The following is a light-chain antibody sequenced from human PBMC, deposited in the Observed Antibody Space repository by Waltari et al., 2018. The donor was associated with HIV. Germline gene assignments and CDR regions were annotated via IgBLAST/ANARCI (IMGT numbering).Light chain of an antibody. CDR2: GAS. CDR3: QQYHNYWT. J-gene: IGKJ1*01. V-gene: IGKV3-15*01. CDR1: QSVTKN. Sequence: EVVLTQSPATVSVSPGGRVILSCRASQSVTKNLAWYQHKPGQAPRLVICGASTRAAGVPARFTGRGSGTQVTLTISSLQSEEFAIYYCQQYHNYWTFGQGSK.